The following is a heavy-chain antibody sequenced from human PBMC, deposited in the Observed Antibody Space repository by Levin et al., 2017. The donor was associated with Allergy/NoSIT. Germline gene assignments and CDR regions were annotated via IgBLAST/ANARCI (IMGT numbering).Heavy chain of an antibody. CDR1: GFTFSSYW. D-gene: IGHD4-17*01. CDR2: INSDGSST. V-gene: IGHV3-74*01. J-gene: IGHJ4*02. Sequence: GESLKISCAASGFTFSSYWMHWVRQAPGKGLVWVSRINSDGSSTSYADSVKGRFTISRDNAKNTLYLQMNSLRAEDTAVYYCARDRRKDYGDYKELSFDYWGQGTLVTVSS. CDR3: ARDRRKDYGDYKELSFDY.